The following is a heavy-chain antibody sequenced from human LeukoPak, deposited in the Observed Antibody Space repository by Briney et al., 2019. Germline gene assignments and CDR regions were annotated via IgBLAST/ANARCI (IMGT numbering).Heavy chain of an antibody. D-gene: IGHD1-26*01. CDR1: GFTVSSNY. V-gene: IGHV3-53*01. J-gene: IGHJ6*03. Sequence: GGSLRLYCAASGFTVSSNYMSWVRQAPGKGLEWVSVIFSGVSTYYADSVKGRFTISRDNSKNTLYLQMNSLRAEDTAVYYCARHRVWEYYYYNMDVWGKGTTVAVCS. CDR3: ARHRVWEYYYYNMDV. CDR2: IFSGVST.